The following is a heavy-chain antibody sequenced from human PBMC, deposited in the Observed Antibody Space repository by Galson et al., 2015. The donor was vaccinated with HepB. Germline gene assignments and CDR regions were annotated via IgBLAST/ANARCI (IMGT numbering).Heavy chain of an antibody. V-gene: IGHV3-23*01. CDR2: IGIDAGTT. CDR3: AKSVPYWYFDL. J-gene: IGHJ2*01. CDR1: GFTFRSYD. Sequence: SLRLSCAASGFTFRSYDMSWVRQAPGKGLEWVSSIGIDAGTTYADSVQGRFTVSRDNSRDTLYLQMNSLRAEDTALYYCAKSVPYWYFDLWGRGTLVSVSP. D-gene: IGHD6-6*01.